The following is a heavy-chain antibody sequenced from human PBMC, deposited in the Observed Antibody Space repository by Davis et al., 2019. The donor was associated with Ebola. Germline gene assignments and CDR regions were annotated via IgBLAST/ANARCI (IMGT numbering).Heavy chain of an antibody. CDR3: ARGSPAGTGYYYYGMDV. CDR2: INHSGST. D-gene: IGHD1-26*01. V-gene: IGHV4-34*01. J-gene: IGHJ6*02. CDR1: GGSFSGYY. Sequence: SETLSLTCAVYGGSFSGYYWSWIRQPPGKGLEWTGEINHSGSTNYNPSLKSRVTISVDTSKNQFSLKLSSVTAADTAVYYCARGSPAGTGYYYYGMDVWGQGTTVTVSS.